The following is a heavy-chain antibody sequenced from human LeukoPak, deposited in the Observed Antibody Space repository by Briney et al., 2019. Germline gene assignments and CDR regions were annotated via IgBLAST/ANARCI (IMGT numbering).Heavy chain of an antibody. Sequence: PSETLSLTCTVSGGSISRNSYYWGWIRQPPGKGLEWIGSIYYSGSTYYYPSPKSQVTISIDTSKNQFSLKLSSVTAADTAVYYCARRTGFDSGHYFDYWGQGILVTVSS. J-gene: IGHJ4*02. CDR2: IYYSGST. CDR1: GGSISRNSYY. V-gene: IGHV4-39*01. CDR3: ARRTGFDSGHYFDY. D-gene: IGHD6-19*01.